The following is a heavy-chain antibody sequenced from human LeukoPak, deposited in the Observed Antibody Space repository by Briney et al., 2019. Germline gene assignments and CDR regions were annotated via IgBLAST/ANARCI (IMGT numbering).Heavy chain of an antibody. D-gene: IGHD6-13*01. Sequence: SETLSLTCSVSGGSISGYYWTWIRQAPVKGLEWIGYIYYNRNTNYNPSLNGRVTISLDTSRSQFSLKLSSVTVADTAVYYCARRARATAGGDYFDYWGQGTLVTVSS. CDR2: IYYNRNT. CDR1: GGSISGYY. J-gene: IGHJ4*02. CDR3: ARRARATAGGDYFDY. V-gene: IGHV4-59*08.